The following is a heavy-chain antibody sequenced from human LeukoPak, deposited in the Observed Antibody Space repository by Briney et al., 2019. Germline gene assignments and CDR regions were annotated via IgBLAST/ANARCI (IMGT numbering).Heavy chain of an antibody. V-gene: IGHV1-8*01. D-gene: IGHD4-11*01. CDR3: ARAQRAKNDYSH. Sequence: ASVKVSCKASGYTFTSYDINWVRQATGQGLEWMGWMNPNSGNTGYAQKFRGRVTMTRDTSMSTAYMELSSLRSEDTAVYYCARAQRAKNDYSHWGQGTLVTVSS. J-gene: IGHJ4*02. CDR1: GYTFTSYD. CDR2: MNPNSGNT.